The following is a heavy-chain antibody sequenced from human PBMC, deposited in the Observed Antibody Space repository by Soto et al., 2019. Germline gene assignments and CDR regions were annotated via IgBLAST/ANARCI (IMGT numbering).Heavy chain of an antibody. V-gene: IGHV4-34*02. CDR3: ARRLVGLQRYYFDY. CDR1: GGSFSGYY. D-gene: IGHD2-8*02. J-gene: IGHJ4*02. CDR2: INHSGST. Sequence: QVQLQQWGAGLLKPSETLSLTCAVYGGSFSGYYWSWIRQPPGKGLECIGEINHSGSTNYNPSLKSRVTISVDTSKNQFSLKLSSVTAADTAVYYCARRLVGLQRYYFDYWGQGTLVTVSS.